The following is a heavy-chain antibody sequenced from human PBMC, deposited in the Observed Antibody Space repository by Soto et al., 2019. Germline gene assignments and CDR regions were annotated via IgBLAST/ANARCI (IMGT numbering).Heavy chain of an antibody. CDR2: IYYSGST. V-gene: IGHV4-59*01. CDR1: GGSISSYY. J-gene: IGHJ6*03. Sequence: SETLSLTCTVSGGSISSYYWSWIRQPPGKGLEWIGYIYYSGSTNYNPSLKSRVTISVDTSKNQFSLKLGSVTAADTAVYYCARAYYDFWSGYYPHPYYYYYYMDVWGKGTTVTVSS. D-gene: IGHD3-3*01. CDR3: ARAYYDFWSGYYPHPYYYYYYMDV.